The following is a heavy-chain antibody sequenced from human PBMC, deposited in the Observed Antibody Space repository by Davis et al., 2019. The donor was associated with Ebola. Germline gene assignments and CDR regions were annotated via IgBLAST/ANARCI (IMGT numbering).Heavy chain of an antibody. CDR2: INRYNGNT. CDR3: ARAGFTMVRGADDY. V-gene: IGHV1-18*01. D-gene: IGHD3-10*01. Sequence: CINRYNGNTDYAQKLQGRVTMTTDTSTSTAYMELRSLRSDDTAVYYCARAGFTMVRGADDYWGQGTPVT. J-gene: IGHJ4*02.